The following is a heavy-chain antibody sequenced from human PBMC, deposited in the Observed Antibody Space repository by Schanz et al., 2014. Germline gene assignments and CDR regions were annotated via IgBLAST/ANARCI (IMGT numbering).Heavy chain of an antibody. V-gene: IGHV1-69*02. CDR2: IIPILDVG. CDR3: ARGTMPGTFDI. J-gene: IGHJ3*02. CDR1: GGTFSSFG. Sequence: VQLEQSGAEVKKPGSSVKVSCKASGGTFSSFGINWVRQATGQGLEWMGRIIPILDVGNYAQQFQGRVTFTADKSTSTAYMELSSLRYEDTALYYCARGTMPGTFDIWGQGTMVTVSS. D-gene: IGHD2-2*01.